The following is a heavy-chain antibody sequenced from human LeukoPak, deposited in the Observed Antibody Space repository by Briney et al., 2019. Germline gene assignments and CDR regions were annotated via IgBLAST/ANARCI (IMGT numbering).Heavy chain of an antibody. J-gene: IGHJ3*02. V-gene: IGHV3-21*01. Sequence: PGGSLRLSCAASGFTFSSYSVNWVRQAPGKGLEWVSSISERSSYIYYADSMKGRFTISRDNAKNSLYLQMNSLRAEDTAVYYCASSPRRQNDAFDIWGQGTVVTVSS. CDR3: ASSPRRQNDAFDI. CDR2: ISERSSYI. CDR1: GFTFSSYS.